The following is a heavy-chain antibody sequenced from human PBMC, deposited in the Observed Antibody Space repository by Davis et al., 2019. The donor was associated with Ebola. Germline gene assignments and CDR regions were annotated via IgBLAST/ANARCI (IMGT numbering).Heavy chain of an antibody. V-gene: IGHV4-59*12. D-gene: IGHD3-22*01. J-gene: IGHJ2*01. CDR1: GGSISSYY. Sequence: MPSETLSLTCTVSGGSISSYYWSWIRQPPGKGLEWIGEIYHSGSTNYNPSLKGRVTISVDKSKSEFSLRLSSVTAADTAVYYCARDFYDSSGYLWYFDLWGRGTLVTVSS. CDR2: IYHSGST. CDR3: ARDFYDSSGYLWYFDL.